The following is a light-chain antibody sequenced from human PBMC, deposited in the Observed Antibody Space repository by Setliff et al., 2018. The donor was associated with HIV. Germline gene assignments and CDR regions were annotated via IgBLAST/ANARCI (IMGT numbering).Light chain of an antibody. CDR2: KDT. CDR1: NIGRKS. J-gene: IGLJ2*01. CDR3: QSADSSDTYVV. Sequence: SYELTQPPSVSVAPGKAATLPCGGYNIGRKSVHWYQQKPGQAPVLVIYKDTERPSGIPERFSGSSSGTRVTLTISGAQAEDEADYYCQSADSSDTYVVFGGGT. V-gene: IGLV3-25*03.